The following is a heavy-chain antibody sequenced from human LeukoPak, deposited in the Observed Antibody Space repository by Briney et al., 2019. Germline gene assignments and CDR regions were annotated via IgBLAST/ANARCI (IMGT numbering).Heavy chain of an antibody. J-gene: IGHJ3*02. D-gene: IGHD3-22*01. CDR3: ARVKDSSGYDAFDI. Sequence: GGSLRLSCAASGFTFSDYYMSWIRQAPGKGLEWVSYISSSGSTIYYADSVKGRFTISRDNAKNSLYLQMNSLRAEDTAVYYCARVKDSSGYDAFDIWGQGTMVTVSS. CDR2: ISSSGSTI. V-gene: IGHV3-11*01. CDR1: GFTFSDYY.